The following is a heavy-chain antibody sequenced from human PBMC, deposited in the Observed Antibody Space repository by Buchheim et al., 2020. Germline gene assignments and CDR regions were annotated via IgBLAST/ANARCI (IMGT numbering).Heavy chain of an antibody. CDR1: GDSIGGSRVF. Sequence: QLQLQESGPGLVKTSETLSLTCSVSGDSIGGSRVFWGWVRQPPGKGPEWIGITNDSGSTYYTPSPKSQVTFSVDTTTNRFPLRLRSVTASDTAVYFCARHFTNWNFDYWGQG. CDR2: TNDSGST. CDR3: ARHFTNWNFDY. V-gene: IGHV4-39*01. J-gene: IGHJ4*02. D-gene: IGHD1-1*01.